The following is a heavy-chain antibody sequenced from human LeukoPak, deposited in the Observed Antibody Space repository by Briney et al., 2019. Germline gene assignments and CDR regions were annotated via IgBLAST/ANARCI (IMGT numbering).Heavy chain of an antibody. CDR2: ISSTGSYL. V-gene: IGHV3-21*01. Sequence: NAGGSLSLFCEASGFIFNSFGMNWVRQAPGRGLEGVSSISSTGSYLFTADSVKGRFTISRNDAKNSVYLQMNTLRAEDTGIYYCARSEGGSENYWGQGILVAVSS. CDR3: ARSEGGSENY. J-gene: IGHJ4*02. CDR1: GFIFNSFG. D-gene: IGHD1-26*01.